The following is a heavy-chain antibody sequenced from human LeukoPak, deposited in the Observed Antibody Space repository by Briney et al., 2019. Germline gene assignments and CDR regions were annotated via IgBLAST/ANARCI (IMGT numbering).Heavy chain of an antibody. D-gene: IGHD1-26*01. CDR3: ARGDLVGATWLPLDH. CDR2: IIPIFGTA. J-gene: IGHJ4*02. CDR1: GGTFSSYA. Sequence: SVKVSCKASGGTFSSYAISWVRQAPGQGLEWMGGIIPIFGTANYAQKFQGRVTITTDESTSTAYMELSSLRSEDTAVYYCARGDLVGATWLPLDHWGQGTLVTVSS. V-gene: IGHV1-69*05.